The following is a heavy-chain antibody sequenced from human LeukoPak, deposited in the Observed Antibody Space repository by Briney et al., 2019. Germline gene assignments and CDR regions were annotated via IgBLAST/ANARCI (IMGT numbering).Heavy chain of an antibody. D-gene: IGHD2-21*02. J-gene: IGHJ4*02. CDR2: ISYTSNNI. V-gene: IGHV3-21*01. CDR3: ARGLCGGDCYSD. Sequence: GGSLRLSCAASGVTFSSYVMNWVRHAPVPGLECVSSISYTSNNIYYADSVKGRFTISRDNAKNSLYLQMNSLRAEDTATYYCARGLCGGDCYSDWGQGTLVTVSS. CDR1: GVTFSSYV.